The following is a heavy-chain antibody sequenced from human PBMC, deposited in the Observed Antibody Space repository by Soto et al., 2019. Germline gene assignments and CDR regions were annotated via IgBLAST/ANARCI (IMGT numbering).Heavy chain of an antibody. Sequence: QDQLVQSGAEVKKPGASVTVSCKASGYSFTNYGVTWVRQAPGQGLEWMGWISAFNGNTHYAQNLQGRVTMTTDAPTSTACMELRSLRSDDTAVYYCARNRGVAPPVAGNTHYYYYMDVWGKGTTVTVSS. J-gene: IGHJ6*03. V-gene: IGHV1-18*01. CDR2: ISAFNGNT. D-gene: IGHD6-19*01. CDR1: GYSFTNYG. CDR3: ARNRGVAPPVAGNTHYYYYMDV.